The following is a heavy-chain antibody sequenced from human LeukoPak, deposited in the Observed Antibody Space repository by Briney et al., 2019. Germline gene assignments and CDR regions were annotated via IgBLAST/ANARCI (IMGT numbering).Heavy chain of an antibody. CDR3: ASPPVHPHLDV. CDR2: ISYDGSNI. D-gene: IGHD6-6*01. CDR1: GFSFSDYA. Sequence: GGSLRLSCAASGFSFSDYAMHWVRQAPGKGLERVALISYDGSNIYYADSVKGRFTISRDNSKNTLYLQMNSLRAEDTAVYYCASPPVHPHLDVWAKGPRSPSPQ. J-gene: IGHJ6*04. V-gene: IGHV3-30-3*01.